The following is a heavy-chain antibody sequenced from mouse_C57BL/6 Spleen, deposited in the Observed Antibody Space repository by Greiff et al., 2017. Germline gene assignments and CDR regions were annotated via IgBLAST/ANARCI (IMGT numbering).Heavy chain of an antibody. J-gene: IGHJ2*01. D-gene: IGHD2-4*01. CDR1: GYTFTDYN. CDR2: INPNNGGT. V-gene: IGHV1-22*01. CDR3: ALIYYDYDDYFDY. Sequence: VQLQQSGPELVKPGASVKMSCKASGYTFTDYNMHWVKQSHGKSLEWIGYINPNNGGTSYNQKFKGKATLTVNKSSSTAYMELRSLTSEDSAVYYCALIYYDYDDYFDYWGQGTTLTVSS.